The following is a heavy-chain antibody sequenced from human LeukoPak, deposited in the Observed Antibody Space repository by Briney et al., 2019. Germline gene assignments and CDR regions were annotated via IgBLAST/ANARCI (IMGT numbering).Heavy chain of an antibody. CDR1: GGTFSSYA. CDR3: ARLGSGYYSHAFDI. J-gene: IGHJ3*02. D-gene: IGHD3-22*01. CDR2: IIPIFGTA. V-gene: IGHV1-69*13. Sequence: ASVKVSCKASGGTFSSYAISWVRQAPGQGLEWMGGIIPIFGTANYAQKFQGRVTITADESTSTAYMELSSLRSEDTAVYYCARLGSGYYSHAFDIWGQGTMVTVSS.